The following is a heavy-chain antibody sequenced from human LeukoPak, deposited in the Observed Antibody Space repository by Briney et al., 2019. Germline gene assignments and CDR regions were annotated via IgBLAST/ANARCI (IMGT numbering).Heavy chain of an antibody. CDR2: IYSGGST. Sequence: GGSLRLSCAASGFTVSSNYMSWVRQAPGKGLEWVSVIYSGGSTYYADSVKGRFTISRDNSKNTLYLQMNSLRAEDTAVYYCATHSQIFGVVIDYWGQGTLVTVSS. D-gene: IGHD3-3*01. CDR3: ATHSQIFGVVIDY. V-gene: IGHV3-53*01. J-gene: IGHJ4*02. CDR1: GFTVSSNY.